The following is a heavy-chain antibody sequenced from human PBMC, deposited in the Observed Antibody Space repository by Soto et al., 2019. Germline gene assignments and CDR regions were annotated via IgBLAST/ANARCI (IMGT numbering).Heavy chain of an antibody. Sequence: TSETLCLTCTVSGGSISSSSYYWGWIRQPPGKGLEWIGSMYYSGSTYYNASLKSRVAISVETSKNQFSLKLSSVTAADTAVYYCARLNGGDYFDYWGQGTLVTVSS. J-gene: IGHJ4*02. CDR3: ARLNGGDYFDY. V-gene: IGHV4-39*01. CDR1: GGSISSSSYY. CDR2: MYYSGST.